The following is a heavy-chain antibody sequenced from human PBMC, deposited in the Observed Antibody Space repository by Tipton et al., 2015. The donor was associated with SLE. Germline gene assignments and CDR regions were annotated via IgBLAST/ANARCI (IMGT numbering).Heavy chain of an antibody. D-gene: IGHD6-19*01. CDR2: ISSSSSYI. V-gene: IGHV3-21*01. Sequence: SLRLSCAASGFTFSSYSMNWVRQAPGKGLEWVSSISSSSSYIYYADSVKGRFTISRDNAKNSLYLQMNSLRAEDTAVYYCARGAAVAGRAFDTWGQGTMVTVSS. CDR1: GFTFSSYS. J-gene: IGHJ3*02. CDR3: ARGAAVAGRAFDT.